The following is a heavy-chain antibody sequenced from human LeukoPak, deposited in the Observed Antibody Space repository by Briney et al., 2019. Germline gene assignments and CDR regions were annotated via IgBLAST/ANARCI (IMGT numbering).Heavy chain of an antibody. V-gene: IGHV4-59*01. D-gene: IGHD6-25*01. CDR3: ERGWRSSGLHDALDV. CDR2: IDYSETT. CDR1: GGSIGTYY. J-gene: IGHJ3*01. Sequence: SETLSLTCSVSGGSIGTYYWTWIRQPPGKGLECIGYIDYSETTSYNPSLKSRGTISFDTASNQFVLKLTSVTAADTAVYYCERGWRSSGLHDALDVWGQGTMVTVSS.